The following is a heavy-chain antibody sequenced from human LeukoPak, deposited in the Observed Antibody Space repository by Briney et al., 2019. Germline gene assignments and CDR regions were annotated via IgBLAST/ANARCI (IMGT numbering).Heavy chain of an antibody. Sequence: PSQTLSLTCTVSGGSISSGDYYWSWIRQPPGEGLGWIGYIYYSGSTYYNPSLKSRVTISVDTSKNQFSLKLSSVTAADTAVYYCAREGDSSGWLDYWGQGTLVTVSS. D-gene: IGHD6-19*01. V-gene: IGHV4-30-4*01. CDR1: GGSISSGDYY. J-gene: IGHJ4*02. CDR3: AREGDSSGWLDY. CDR2: IYYSGST.